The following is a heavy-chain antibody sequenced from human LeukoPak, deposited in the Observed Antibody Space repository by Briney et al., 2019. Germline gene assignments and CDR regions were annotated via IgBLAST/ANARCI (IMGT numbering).Heavy chain of an antibody. V-gene: IGHV3-48*02. Sequence: GGSLRLSCAASGFAFNSSSMNWVRQAPGKGLEWVSYISSSSSTIYYADSVKGRFTISRDNAKNSLYLQMNSLRDEDTAVYYCALTGVRSFHYWGQGTLVSVSS. CDR3: ALTGVRSFHY. D-gene: IGHD3-10*01. CDR2: ISSSSSTI. J-gene: IGHJ4*02. CDR1: GFAFNSSS.